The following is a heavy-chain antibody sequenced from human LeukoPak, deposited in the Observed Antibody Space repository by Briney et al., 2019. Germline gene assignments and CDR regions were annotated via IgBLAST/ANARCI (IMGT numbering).Heavy chain of an antibody. V-gene: IGHV1-69*13. Sequence: SVKVSCKASGGTFSNYAISWVRQAPGQGLEWMGGIIPIFGTANYAQKFQGRVTITADESTSTAYMELSSLRSEDTAVYYCARDRTRNNWNYDWFDPWGQGTLVTVSS. D-gene: IGHD1-7*01. CDR2: IIPIFGTA. J-gene: IGHJ5*02. CDR3: ARDRTRNNWNYDWFDP. CDR1: GGTFSNYA.